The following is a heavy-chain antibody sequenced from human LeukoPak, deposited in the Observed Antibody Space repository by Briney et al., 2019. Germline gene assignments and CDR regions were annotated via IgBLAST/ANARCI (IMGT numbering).Heavy chain of an antibody. J-gene: IGHJ4*02. Sequence: MPSETLSLTCAVYGGSFSGYYWSWIRQPPGKGLEWIGEINHSGSTNYNPSLKSRVTISVDTSKNQFSLKLSSVTAADTAVYYCARESLGVVGATGGDLDYWGQGTLVTVSS. CDR2: INHSGST. CDR1: GGSFSGYY. V-gene: IGHV4-34*01. D-gene: IGHD1-26*01. CDR3: ARESLGVVGATGGDLDY.